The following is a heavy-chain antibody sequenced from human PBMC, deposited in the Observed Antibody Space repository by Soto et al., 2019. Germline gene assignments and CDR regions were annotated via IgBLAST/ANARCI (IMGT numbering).Heavy chain of an antibody. V-gene: IGHV3-48*01. Sequence: GGSLRLSCAASGFTFSSYSMNWVRQAPGKGLEWVSYISSSSSTIYYADSVKGRFTISRDNAKNSLYLQMNSLRAEDTAVYYCARSPGYSSSWYGDYYYMDVWGKGTTVTVSS. CDR2: ISSSSSTI. CDR3: ARSPGYSSSWYGDYYYMDV. D-gene: IGHD6-13*01. CDR1: GFTFSSYS. J-gene: IGHJ6*03.